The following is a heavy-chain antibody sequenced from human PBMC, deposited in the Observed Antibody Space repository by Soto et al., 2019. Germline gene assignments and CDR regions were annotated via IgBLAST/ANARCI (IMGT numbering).Heavy chain of an antibody. J-gene: IGHJ4*02. D-gene: IGHD6-6*01. CDR3: AKRLAGRPADPYDY. Sequence: PGGSLRLSCAASGFTFSSYGMHWVRQAPGKGLEWVAVISYDGSNKYYADSVKGRFTISRDNSKSTLFLQMNSLRAEDTAVYYCAKRLAGRPADPYDYWGQGNLVTVSS. CDR1: GFTFSSYG. V-gene: IGHV3-30*18. CDR2: ISYDGSNK.